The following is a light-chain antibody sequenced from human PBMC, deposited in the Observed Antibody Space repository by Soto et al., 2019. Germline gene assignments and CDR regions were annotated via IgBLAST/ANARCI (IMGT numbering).Light chain of an antibody. Sequence: DIQLTQSPSFVSASVGDRVTITCRASQGISSYLAWYQQKPGKAPKLLIHTASTLQSGVPSRFSGSGSGTEFTLTISSLQPEDFATYSCQHRHSYPITFGQGTRLEIK. CDR1: QGISSY. CDR2: TAS. J-gene: IGKJ5*01. CDR3: QHRHSYPIT. V-gene: IGKV1-9*01.